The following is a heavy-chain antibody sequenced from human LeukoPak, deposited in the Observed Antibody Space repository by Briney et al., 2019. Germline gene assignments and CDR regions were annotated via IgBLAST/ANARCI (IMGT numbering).Heavy chain of an antibody. D-gene: IGHD4-17*01. Sequence: GGSLRLSCAASGFSFDDYGMNWVRQAPGKGLEWVWGINWNGGSTGYADSVKGRFTVSRDNARNSLYRQMNSLRAEDTALYYCARDYYGDSYFDSWGQGTLVTVSS. V-gene: IGHV3-20*04. CDR2: INWNGGST. CDR1: GFSFDDYG. J-gene: IGHJ4*02. CDR3: ARDYYGDSYFDS.